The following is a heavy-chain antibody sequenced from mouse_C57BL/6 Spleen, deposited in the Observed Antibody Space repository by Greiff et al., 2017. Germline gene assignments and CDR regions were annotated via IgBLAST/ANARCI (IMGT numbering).Heavy chain of an antibody. CDR3: ARYDRLFDD. V-gene: IGHV7-3*01. CDR2: IRNKANGYTT. CDR1: GFTFTDYY. J-gene: IGHJ2*01. D-gene: IGHD2-13*01. Sequence: EVHLVESGGGLVQPGGSLSLSCAASGFTFTDYYMSWVRQPPGKALEWLGFIRNKANGYTTEYSASVKGRFTISRDNSQSILYLQMNALRAEDSATYYCARYDRLFDDWGQGTTLTVSS.